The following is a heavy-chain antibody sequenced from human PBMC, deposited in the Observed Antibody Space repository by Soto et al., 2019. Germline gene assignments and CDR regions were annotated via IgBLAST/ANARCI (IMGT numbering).Heavy chain of an antibody. J-gene: IGHJ4*02. V-gene: IGHV4-30-4*01. Sequence: QVQLQESGPGLVKPSQTLSLTCTVSGGSISSGDYYWSWIRQPPGKGLEWIGYMYYSGSTYYNPSLKRLVIILVDTSNNQVSLKLSSVTDADTAVYYCASTSDGYTFYEYWGQGTLVT. CDR1: GGSISSGDYY. D-gene: IGHD1-1*01. CDR3: ASTSDGYTFYEY. CDR2: MYYSGST.